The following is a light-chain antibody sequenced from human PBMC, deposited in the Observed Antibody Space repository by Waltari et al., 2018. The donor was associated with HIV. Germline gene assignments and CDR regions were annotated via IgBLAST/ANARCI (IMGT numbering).Light chain of an antibody. CDR1: RNNVDDQG. CDR2: INN. J-gene: IGLJ3*02. V-gene: IGLV10-54*04. CDR3: SAWDNTLNGWV. Sequence: QAGLTQPPSLSVGLGKAATLPCTGDRNNVDDQGAAWLQHHQGHPPKVLSHINNNRASGVSEKFSAFRSGKTAFLTITGLRPEDEADYFCSAWDNTLNGWVFGGGTQLTVL.